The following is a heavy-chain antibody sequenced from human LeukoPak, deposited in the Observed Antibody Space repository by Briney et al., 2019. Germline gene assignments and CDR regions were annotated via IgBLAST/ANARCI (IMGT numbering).Heavy chain of an antibody. Sequence: GGSLRLSCAASGFTFSTYWMHWVRQAPGKGLVWVSRINTDGSSTSYADSVKGRFTISRDNAKNTLYLQMNSLRAEDTAVYYCSRYSYYYDTYRSDHWGQGTLVTVSS. CDR3: SRYSYYYDTYRSDH. D-gene: IGHD3-22*01. CDR1: GFTFSTYW. CDR2: INTDGSST. J-gene: IGHJ4*02. V-gene: IGHV3-74*01.